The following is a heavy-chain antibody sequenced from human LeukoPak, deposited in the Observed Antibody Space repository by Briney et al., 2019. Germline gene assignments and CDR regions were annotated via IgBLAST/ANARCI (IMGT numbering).Heavy chain of an antibody. CDR2: ISSSSSYI. V-gene: IGHV3-21*01. CDR1: GFTFSSYS. J-gene: IGHJ5*02. D-gene: IGHD3-3*01. CDR3: ARVYSTIFGVVRNWFDP. Sequence: PGGSLRLSCAASGFTFSSYSMNWVRQAPGKGLEWVSSISSSSSYIYYADSVKGRFTISRDNAKNSLYLQMNSLKAEDTAVYYCARVYSTIFGVVRNWFDPWGQGTLVTVSS.